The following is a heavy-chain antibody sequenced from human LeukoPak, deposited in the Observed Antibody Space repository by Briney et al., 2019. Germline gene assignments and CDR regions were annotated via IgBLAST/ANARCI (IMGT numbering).Heavy chain of an antibody. V-gene: IGHV3-21*01. CDR1: GFTFSIYS. Sequence: PGGSLRLSCAASGFTFSIYSMNWVRQAPGKGLEWVSSISSSSSYIYYADSVKGRFTISRDNAKNSLYLQMNSLRAEDTAVYYCARALPRGFRHMDVWGKGTTVTVSS. CDR3: ARALPRGFRHMDV. J-gene: IGHJ6*03. D-gene: IGHD5-12*01. CDR2: ISSSSSYI.